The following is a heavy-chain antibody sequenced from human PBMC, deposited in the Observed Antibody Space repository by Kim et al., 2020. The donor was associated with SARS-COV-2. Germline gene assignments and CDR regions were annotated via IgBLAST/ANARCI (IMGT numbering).Heavy chain of an antibody. J-gene: IGHJ4*02. CDR2: IYYSGST. D-gene: IGHD3-16*01. CDR3: ASRAACGGVLD. V-gene: IGHV4-59*13. CDR1: GGSISNYY. Sequence: SETLSLTCTVSGGSISNYYWSWIRQPPGKGLEWIGYIYYSGSTNYNPSLKSRVTISVDTSKNQFSLKLRSVTAADTAVYYCASRAACGGVLDWGQGTLVT.